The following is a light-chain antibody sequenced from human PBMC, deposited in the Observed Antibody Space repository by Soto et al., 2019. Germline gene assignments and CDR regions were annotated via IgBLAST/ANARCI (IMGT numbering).Light chain of an antibody. Sequence: IQLTQSPSSLSASVGDRVTITCRTSQNVNRYLNWYQEQPGKAPKLLIYAASILQSGVPSRFSGSGSGTEFTLAISSLQPEDFTTYYCQQSYGIPQTCGPGTKVEIK. J-gene: IGKJ1*01. CDR2: AAS. CDR1: QNVNRY. CDR3: QQSYGIPQT. V-gene: IGKV1-39*01.